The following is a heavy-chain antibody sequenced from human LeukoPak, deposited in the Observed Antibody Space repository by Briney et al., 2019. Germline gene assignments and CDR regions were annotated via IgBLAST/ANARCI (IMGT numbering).Heavy chain of an antibody. Sequence: SETLSLTCTVSGGSISSSSYYWGWIRQPPGKGLEWIGSIYYSGSTYYNPSLKSRVTISVDTSENQFSLKLSSVTAADTAVYYCARQATDYYYYYMDVWGKGTTVTVSS. V-gene: IGHV4-39*01. CDR2: IYYSGST. CDR1: GGSISSSSYY. J-gene: IGHJ6*03. CDR3: ARQATDYYYYYMDV.